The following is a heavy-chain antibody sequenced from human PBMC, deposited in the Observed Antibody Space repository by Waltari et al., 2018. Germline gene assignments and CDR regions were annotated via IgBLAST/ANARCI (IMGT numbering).Heavy chain of an antibody. V-gene: IGHV4-61*09. CDR3: ARDREDYGDLGYFDY. D-gene: IGHD4-17*01. J-gene: IGHJ4*02. Sequence: QVQLQESGTGLVKPSQTLSLTCTVSGGSISSGSYYWSWIRPPAGKGLEWIGYIYTSASTNYNPSLKSRVTISVDTSKNQFSLKLSSVTAADTAVYYCARDREDYGDLGYFDYWGQGTLVTVSS. CDR1: GGSISSGSYY. CDR2: IYTSAST.